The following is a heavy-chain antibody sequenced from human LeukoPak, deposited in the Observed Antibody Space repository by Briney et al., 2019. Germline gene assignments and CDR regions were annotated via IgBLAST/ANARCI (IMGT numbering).Heavy chain of an antibody. J-gene: IGHJ6*02. CDR2: ISYDGVNK. CDR1: GFTFSNYG. Sequence: PGGSLRLSCAASGFTFSNYGMHWVRQAPGEGLEWVALISYDGVNKYYADSVKGRFTISRDNSKNTLYLRMNSLRVEDTALYYCAKLRELVTYYYYYGLDVWGQGTTVTVSS. V-gene: IGHV3-30*18. CDR3: AKLRELVTYYYYYGLDV. D-gene: IGHD1-1*01.